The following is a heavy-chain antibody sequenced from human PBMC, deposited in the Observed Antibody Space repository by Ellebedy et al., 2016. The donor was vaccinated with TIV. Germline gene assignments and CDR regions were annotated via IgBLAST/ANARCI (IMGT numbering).Heavy chain of an antibody. J-gene: IGHJ4*02. D-gene: IGHD5-12*01. CDR1: GFTFSSYD. V-gene: IGHV3-33*08. CDR2: IGYDGSNK. CDR3: ARDPGVATDGDY. Sequence: GESLKISXAASGFTFSSYDMQWVRQAPGKGLEWVARIGYDGSNKYYADSVKGRFTISRHNSKNTLYLQMNSLRVEDTAVYYCARDPGVATDGDYWGQGTLVTVSS.